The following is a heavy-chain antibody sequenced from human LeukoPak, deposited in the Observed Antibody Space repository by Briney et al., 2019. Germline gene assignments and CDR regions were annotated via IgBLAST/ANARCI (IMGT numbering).Heavy chain of an antibody. V-gene: IGHV4-39*07. D-gene: IGHD5-18*01. CDR3: ASLTAMVTVFLDY. CDR1: GGSISSSSYY. CDR2: IYYSGST. Sequence: SETLSLTCTVSGGSISSSSYYWGWIRQPPGKGLEWIGSIYYSGSTYYNPSLKSRVTISVDTSKNQFSLKLSSVTAADTAVYYCASLTAMVTVFLDYWGQGTLVTVSS. J-gene: IGHJ4*02.